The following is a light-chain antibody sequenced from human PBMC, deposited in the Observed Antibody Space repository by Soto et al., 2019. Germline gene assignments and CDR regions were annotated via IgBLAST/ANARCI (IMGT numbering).Light chain of an antibody. CDR1: QSVSSN. J-gene: IGKJ1*01. CDR2: GAS. V-gene: IGKV3-15*01. CDR3: QHYDRAPMWT. Sequence: EIVMTQSPATLSVSPGERATLSCRASQSVSSNLAWYQQKPGQAPRLLIYGASTRATGIPDRFSGSGSGTDLTLTISRLDPEDFAVYYCQHYDRAPMWTFGQGTKVDIK.